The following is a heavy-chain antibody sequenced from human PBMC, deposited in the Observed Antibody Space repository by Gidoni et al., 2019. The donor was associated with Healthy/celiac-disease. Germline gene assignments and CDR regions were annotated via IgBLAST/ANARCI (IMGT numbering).Heavy chain of an antibody. CDR3: ARVATEGGFDY. CDR1: GFTFSDYY. V-gene: IGHV3-11*05. CDR2: ISSSSSYT. D-gene: IGHD4-17*01. Sequence: QVQLVESGGGLVKPGGYLRLSCAASGFTFSDYYMSWIRQAPGKGLEWVSYISSSSSYTNYADSVKGRFTISRDNAKNSLYLQMNSLRAEDTAVYYCARVATEGGFDYWGQGTLVTVSS. J-gene: IGHJ4*02.